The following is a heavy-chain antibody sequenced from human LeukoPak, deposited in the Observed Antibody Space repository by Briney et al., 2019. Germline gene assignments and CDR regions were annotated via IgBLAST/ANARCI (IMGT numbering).Heavy chain of an antibody. CDR2: ISYDGSNK. D-gene: IGHD2-15*01. CDR3: ARDGDEGGPVDY. V-gene: IGHV3-30-3*01. J-gene: IGHJ4*02. Sequence: GGSLRLSCAAPGFTFSSYAMHWVRQAPGKGLEWVAVISYDGSNKYYADSVKGRFTISRDNSKNTLYLQMNSLRAEDTAVYYCARDGDEGGPVDYWGQGTLVTVSS. CDR1: GFTFSSYA.